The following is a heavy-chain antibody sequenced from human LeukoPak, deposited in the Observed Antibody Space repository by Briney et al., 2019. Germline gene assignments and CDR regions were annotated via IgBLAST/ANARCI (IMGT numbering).Heavy chain of an antibody. Sequence: SETLSLTCAVYGGSFSGYYWSWIRQPPGKGLEWIGEINHSGSTNYNPSLKSRVTISVDTSKNQFSLKLSSVTAADTAVYYCATNRDSYGDLYFDYWGQGTLVTVSS. V-gene: IGHV4-34*01. CDR3: ATNRDSYGDLYFDY. CDR1: GGSFSGYY. CDR2: INHSGST. J-gene: IGHJ4*02. D-gene: IGHD4-17*01.